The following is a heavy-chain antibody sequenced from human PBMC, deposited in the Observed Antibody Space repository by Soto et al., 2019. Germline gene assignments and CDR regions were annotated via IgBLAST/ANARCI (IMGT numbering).Heavy chain of an antibody. CDR2: IYYSGST. V-gene: IGHV4-39*01. J-gene: IGHJ5*02. Sequence: QLQLLEPGPRLVKPSETLALTCSVSSGSIKSSGYYWGWIRQSPEKGLEWIGSIYYSGSTSFNPSLESRVSLSVDTSKNQFSLRLSAVTAADTALYFCARLGRGYNVYSGVSWGQGALVTFSS. D-gene: IGHD5-12*01. CDR1: SGSIKSSGYY. CDR3: ARLGRGYNVYSGVS.